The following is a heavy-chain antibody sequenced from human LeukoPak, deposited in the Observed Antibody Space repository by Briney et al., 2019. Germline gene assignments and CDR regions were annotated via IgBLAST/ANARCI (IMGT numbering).Heavy chain of an antibody. Sequence: PSETLSVTCTVSGDSISSTSYYWGWIRQPPGKGLEGIGSVYNSGSTYYNPSLKSRVTISVDTSKNQFSLKLSSVTAADTAVYYCARGKRGYSSSWYDYWGQGTLVTVSS. V-gene: IGHV4-39*01. D-gene: IGHD6-13*01. J-gene: IGHJ4*02. CDR2: VYNSGST. CDR1: GDSISSTSYY. CDR3: ARGKRGYSSSWYDY.